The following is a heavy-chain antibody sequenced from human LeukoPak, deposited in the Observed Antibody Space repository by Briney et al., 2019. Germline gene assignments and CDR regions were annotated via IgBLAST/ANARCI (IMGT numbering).Heavy chain of an antibody. CDR2: ISYDGSNK. CDR3: ARDPLNGKRWLQLGGFVY. CDR1: GFTFSSYG. D-gene: IGHD5-24*01. V-gene: IGHV3-30*03. Sequence: GGSLRLSCAASGFTFSSYGMHWVRQAPGKGLEWVAVISYDGSNKYYADSVKGRFTISRDNSKNTLYLQMNSLRAEDTAVYYCARDPLNGKRWLQLGGFVYWGQGTLVTVSS. J-gene: IGHJ4*02.